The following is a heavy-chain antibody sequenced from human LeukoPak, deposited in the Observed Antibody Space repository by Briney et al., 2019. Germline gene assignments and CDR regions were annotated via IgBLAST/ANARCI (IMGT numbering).Heavy chain of an antibody. Sequence: SVKVSCKASGGTFSSYAISWVGQAPGQGRGWMGGIIPIFGTANYAKTFQGRVTITADESTSTAYMELSSLRSEDTAVYYCAGSTVTRLAEYFQHWGQGTLVTVSS. CDR2: IIPIFGTA. CDR1: GGTFSSYA. D-gene: IGHD4-17*01. J-gene: IGHJ1*01. CDR3: AGSTVTRLAEYFQH. V-gene: IGHV1-69*13.